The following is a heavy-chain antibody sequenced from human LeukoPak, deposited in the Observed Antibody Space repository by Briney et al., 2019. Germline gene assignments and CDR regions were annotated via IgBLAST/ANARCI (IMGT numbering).Heavy chain of an antibody. CDR2: IYPTDSET. D-gene: IGHD3-22*01. V-gene: IGHV5-51*01. CDR3: ARHYDSIDILGDDAFDI. J-gene: IGHJ3*02. Sequence: GESLKISCKGSGFSFTSYWIAWVRQMPGKGLECMGIIYPTDSETRYSPPFQDQVTISADKSISTAYLQWSSLKASDTAMYYCARHYDSIDILGDDAFDIWGQGTMVTVSS. CDR1: GFSFTSYW.